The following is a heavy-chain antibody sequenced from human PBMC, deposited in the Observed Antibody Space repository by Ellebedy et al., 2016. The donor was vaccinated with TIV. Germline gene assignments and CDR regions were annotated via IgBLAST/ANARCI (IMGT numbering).Heavy chain of an antibody. Sequence: PGGSLRLSCAASRFKFNDYSMHWVRQAPGKGLEWVAVISFDGSNQYYADSVQGRLTISRDNSKNTLYLDIHSLRPEDTSVYFCARERFIGQGPCDSWGQGTLVTVSS. J-gene: IGHJ4*02. CDR3: ARERFIGQGPCDS. CDR1: RFKFNDYS. CDR2: ISFDGSNQ. V-gene: IGHV3-30*01. D-gene: IGHD3-3*01.